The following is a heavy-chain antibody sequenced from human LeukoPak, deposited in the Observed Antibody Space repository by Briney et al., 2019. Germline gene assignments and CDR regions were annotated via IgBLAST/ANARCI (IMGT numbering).Heavy chain of an antibody. CDR2: ISDDGSNY. J-gene: IGHJ4*02. D-gene: IGHD3-16*01. Sequence: GGSLRLSCAASEITFSNYAMHWIRQAPGKGLEWVAVISDDGSNYSYADSVKGRFTISRDNAKNTVYLQMNSLRVEDTAVYYCVRGGVDYWGQGTLVTVSS. CDR3: VRGGVDY. CDR1: EITFSNYA. V-gene: IGHV3-30-3*01.